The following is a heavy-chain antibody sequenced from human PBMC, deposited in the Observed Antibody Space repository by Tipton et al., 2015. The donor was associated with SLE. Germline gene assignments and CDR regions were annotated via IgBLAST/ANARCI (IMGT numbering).Heavy chain of an antibody. V-gene: IGHV3-49*04. J-gene: IGHJ4*02. Sequence: RSLRLSCTASGFTFGDHAMSWVRQAPGKGLEWVSFIRSKVYGGTTEYAASVKGRFTISRDDSKSIAYLQMNSLETEDTAVYYCTREAGYKIDYWGQGTLVTVSS. D-gene: IGHD5-24*01. CDR1: GFTFGDHA. CDR3: TREAGYKIDY. CDR2: IRSKVYGGTT.